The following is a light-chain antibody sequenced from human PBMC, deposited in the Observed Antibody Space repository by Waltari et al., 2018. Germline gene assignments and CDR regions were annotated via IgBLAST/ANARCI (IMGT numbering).Light chain of an antibody. J-gene: IGLJ7*01. CDR1: SPNIGIYY. V-gene: IGLV1-51*02. Sequence: QSVLTQPPSVSASPGQRVTISCSGGSPNIGIYYVSWYPQFPGTAPKLLLYENTGRPSGIPGRFSGSKSGTSATLDITGLQAGDEADYYCGTWDSSLSGAVFGGGTHLTVL. CDR3: GTWDSSLSGAV. CDR2: ENT.